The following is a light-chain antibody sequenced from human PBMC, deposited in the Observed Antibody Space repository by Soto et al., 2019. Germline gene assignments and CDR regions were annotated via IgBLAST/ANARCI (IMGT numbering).Light chain of an antibody. V-gene: IGKV3-15*01. CDR3: QQYNKWPLT. Sequence: EIVMTQSPVTLSVSPGERATLSCTASRSVNNNVAWYQQKPGHTPRLLIYSASSGATGTPARFSGSGSGSDFTLTISSLQSEDFAVYYCQQYNKWPLTFGPGTKVDI. CDR2: SAS. J-gene: IGKJ3*01. CDR1: RSVNNN.